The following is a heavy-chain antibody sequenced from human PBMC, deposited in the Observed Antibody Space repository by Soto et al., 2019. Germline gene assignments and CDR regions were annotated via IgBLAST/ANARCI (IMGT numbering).Heavy chain of an antibody. V-gene: IGHV1-69*13. CDR3: ARDFGTPGGDAFDI. CDR2: IIPIFGTA. J-gene: IGHJ3*02. Sequence: SVKVSCKASGYTFINYYMHWVRQAPGQGLEWMGGIIPIFGTANYAQKFQGRVTITADESTSTAYMELSSLRSEDTDVYYCARDFGTPGGDAFDIWGQGTMVTVS. CDR1: GYTFINYY. D-gene: IGHD3-10*01.